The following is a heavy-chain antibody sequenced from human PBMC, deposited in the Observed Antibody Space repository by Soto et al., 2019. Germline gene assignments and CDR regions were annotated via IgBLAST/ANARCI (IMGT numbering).Heavy chain of an antibody. Sequence: EVQLLESGGGLVQPGGSLRLSCTASGFTFSNYAMSWLRQAPGKGLEWVSAVSHDGDSTYYADSVKGRFTISRDNSKNTLYLQVNSLRADDTAVYYCARPHLYCTGGTGYFADYFQYWGQGTLVTVSS. D-gene: IGHD2-8*02. V-gene: IGHV3-23*01. CDR1: GFTFSNYA. CDR2: VSHDGDST. J-gene: IGHJ1*01. CDR3: ARPHLYCTGGTGYFADYFQY.